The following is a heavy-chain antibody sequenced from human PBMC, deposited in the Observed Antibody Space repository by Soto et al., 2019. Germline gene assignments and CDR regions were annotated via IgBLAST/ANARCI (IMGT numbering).Heavy chain of an antibody. CDR2: IYYSGST. CDR1: GGSISSSSYY. J-gene: IGHJ6*02. CDR3: ARDWAIAARSADSYYYYGMDV. V-gene: IGHV4-39*02. Sequence: SETLSLTCTVSGGSISSSSYYWGWIRQPPGKGLEWIGSIYYSGSTYYNPSLKSRVTISVDTSKNQFSLKLSSVTAADTAVYYCARDWAIAARSADSYYYYGMDVWGQGTTVTVSS. D-gene: IGHD6-6*01.